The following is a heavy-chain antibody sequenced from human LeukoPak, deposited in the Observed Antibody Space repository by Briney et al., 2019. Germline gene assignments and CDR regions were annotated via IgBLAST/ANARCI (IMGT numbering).Heavy chain of an antibody. CDR2: FDPEDGET. CDR3: ATDHGEGSHFDY. CDR1: GYTLTELS. V-gene: IGHV1-24*01. D-gene: IGHD1-26*01. Sequence: ASVKVSCKVSGYTLTELSMHWVRQAPGKGLEWMGGFDPEDGETIYAQKFQGRATMTEDTSTDTAYMELSSLRSEDTAVYYCATDHGEGSHFDYWGQGTLVTVSS. J-gene: IGHJ4*02.